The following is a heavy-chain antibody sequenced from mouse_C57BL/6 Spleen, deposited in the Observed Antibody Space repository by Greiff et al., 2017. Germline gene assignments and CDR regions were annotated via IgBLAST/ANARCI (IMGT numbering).Heavy chain of an antibody. CDR3: ARDYSNLYFDY. Sequence: VQLQQPGAELVKPWASVKLSCTASGYTFTSYWITWVKQRPGQGLVWIVDIFPGSGSTNYNEKLKSKATLTADQSSSTAYMQLSSLTSEDSAVYCCARDYSNLYFDYWGQGTTLTVSS. D-gene: IGHD2-5*01. J-gene: IGHJ2*01. CDR1: GYTFTSYW. V-gene: IGHV1-55*01. CDR2: IFPGSGST.